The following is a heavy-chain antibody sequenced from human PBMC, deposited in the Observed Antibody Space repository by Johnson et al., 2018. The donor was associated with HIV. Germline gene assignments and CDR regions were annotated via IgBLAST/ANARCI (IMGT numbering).Heavy chain of an antibody. J-gene: IGHJ3*02. CDR3: TTDEGDGNYVAADAFDI. CDR1: GFSLSRYW. V-gene: IGHV3-7*05. CDR2: IKQDGSEK. D-gene: IGHD1-7*01. Sequence: VQLVESGGGLVQPGGSLRLSCAASGFSLSRYWMSWVRQAPGKGLEWVANIKQDGSEKYYVDSVKGRFTISRDNAKNSLFLQMNSLRAEDTAVYYCTTDEGDGNYVAADAFDIWGQGTMVTVSS.